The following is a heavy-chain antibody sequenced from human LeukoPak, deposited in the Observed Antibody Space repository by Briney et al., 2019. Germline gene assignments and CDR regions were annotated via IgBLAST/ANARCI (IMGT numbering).Heavy chain of an antibody. Sequence: GGSLRLSCAASGFTFDLYAMHWVRQAPGRGLEWVAVMSYDGSNKYYADSVKGRFTISRDSSQNTLHLQMSSLRVADTAVYDCARDQVHLCCSGSCYVIDNWGPGTLVAVSS. J-gene: IGHJ4*02. CDR1: GFTFDLYA. V-gene: IGHV3-30*04. CDR3: ARDQVHLCCSGSCYVIDN. D-gene: IGHD2-15*01. CDR2: MSYDGSNK.